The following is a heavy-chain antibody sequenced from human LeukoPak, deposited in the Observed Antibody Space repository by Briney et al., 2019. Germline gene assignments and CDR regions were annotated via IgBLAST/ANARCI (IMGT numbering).Heavy chain of an antibody. Sequence: WASVKVSCKASGYTFTGYYMHWVRQAPGQGLEWMGWINPNSGGTNYAQKFQGRVTTTRDTSISTAYMELSRLRSDDTAVYYCARYNWNYVGYYYMDVWGKGTTVTVSS. CDR2: INPNSGGT. V-gene: IGHV1-2*02. CDR1: GYTFTGYY. D-gene: IGHD1-7*01. J-gene: IGHJ6*03. CDR3: ARYNWNYVGYYYMDV.